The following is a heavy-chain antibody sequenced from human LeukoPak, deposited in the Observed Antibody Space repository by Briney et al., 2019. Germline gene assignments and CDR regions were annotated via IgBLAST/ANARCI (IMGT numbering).Heavy chain of an antibody. CDR2: IKQDGSEK. Sequence: GGSLRLSCAASGFTFSSNWMSWVRQAPGKGLEWVANIKQDGSEKYYVDSVKGRFTISRDNAKNSLYLQMNSLRAEDTAVYYCASSYCSSTSCSDYWGQGTLVTVSS. V-gene: IGHV3-7*03. CDR3: ASSYCSSTSCSDY. CDR1: GFTFSSNW. D-gene: IGHD2-2*01. J-gene: IGHJ4*02.